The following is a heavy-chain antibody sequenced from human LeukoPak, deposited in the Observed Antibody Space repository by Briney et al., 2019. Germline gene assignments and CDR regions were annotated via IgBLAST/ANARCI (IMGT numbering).Heavy chain of an antibody. CDR2: INPNSGGT. D-gene: IGHD4/OR15-4a*01. CDR3: ARGRLSPFDP. J-gene: IGHJ5*02. Sequence: ASVKVSCKASGYTFTGYYMHWLRQAPGQGLEWMGRINPNSGGTNYARKFQGRVTMTRDTSISTAYMELSRLRSDDTAVYYCARGRLSPFDPWGQGTLVTVSS. V-gene: IGHV1-2*06. CDR1: GYTFTGYY.